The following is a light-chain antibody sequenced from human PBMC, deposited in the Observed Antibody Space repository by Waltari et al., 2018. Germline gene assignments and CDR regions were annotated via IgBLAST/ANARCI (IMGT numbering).Light chain of an antibody. CDR1: KLGHKF. Sequence: SYELTQPPSVSVSAGQTASITCSGDKLGHKFVCWFTPRPGQSPVLVIYQDKKRPSGIPGRFSGSNSGNTATLTISGTQPLDEADYYCQAWDSSSDSYVFGSGTKVTV. V-gene: IGLV3-1*01. CDR2: QDK. J-gene: IGLJ1*01. CDR3: QAWDSSSDSYV.